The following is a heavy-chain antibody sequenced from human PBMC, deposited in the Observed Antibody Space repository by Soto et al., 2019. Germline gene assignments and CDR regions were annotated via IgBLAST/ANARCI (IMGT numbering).Heavy chain of an antibody. J-gene: IGHJ6*02. D-gene: IGHD3-22*01. CDR2: IYYSGST. CDR3: ARGYYYDSSGPVFYGMDV. Sequence: SETLSLTCSVSGGSIGSYYWSWIRQPPGKGLEWIGYIYYSGSTNYNPSLKSRVTISVDTSKNQFSLKLSSVTAADTAVYYCARGYYYDSSGPVFYGMDVWGQGTTVTVSS. CDR1: GGSIGSYY. V-gene: IGHV4-59*12.